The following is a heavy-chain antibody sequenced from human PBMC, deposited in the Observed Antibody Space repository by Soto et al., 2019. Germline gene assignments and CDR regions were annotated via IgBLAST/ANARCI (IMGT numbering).Heavy chain of an antibody. J-gene: IGHJ4*02. CDR3: AIYFLPPRLRTMTQFD. Sequence: GGSLRLSCAAPGVTFGSYGMSWVRQALGKGLEWGSAISGSGGSTYYADSVRGRVTISRHNSKNTLSQQMNSLRAEDTAVYYCAIYFLPPRLRTMTQFDWGQATLVTVSS. D-gene: IGHD4-17*01. CDR2: ISGSGGST. V-gene: IGHV3-23*01. CDR1: GVTFGSYG.